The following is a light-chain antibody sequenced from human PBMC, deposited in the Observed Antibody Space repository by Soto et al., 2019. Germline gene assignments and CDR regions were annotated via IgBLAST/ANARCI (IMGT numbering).Light chain of an antibody. CDR2: DAS. V-gene: IGKV1D-13*01. Sequence: AIQLTQSPSSLSASVGDRVTITCRASQDISSALAWYQQKPGKHPELLIYDASSLESGVPLRFSGSGSGTDFTLTISSLQHEDFEPYYCQQFNNYQRTLGQGTKVDIK. CDR3: QQFNNYQRT. J-gene: IGKJ1*01. CDR1: QDISSA.